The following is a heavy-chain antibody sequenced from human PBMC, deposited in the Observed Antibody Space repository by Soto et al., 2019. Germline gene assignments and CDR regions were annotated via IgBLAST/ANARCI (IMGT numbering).Heavy chain of an antibody. CDR1: GDR. CDR3: ARGQVVAAQH. V-gene: IGHV4-30-2*01. D-gene: IGHD2-15*01. Sequence: GDRWIWIRQTPGKGLEWIGYIYHSGSTYYNPSLKSRVTIAVDRSKNRFSLKLSSVTAADTPVYYCARGQVVAAQHWGQGTLVTVSP. CDR2: IYHSGST. J-gene: IGHJ4*02.